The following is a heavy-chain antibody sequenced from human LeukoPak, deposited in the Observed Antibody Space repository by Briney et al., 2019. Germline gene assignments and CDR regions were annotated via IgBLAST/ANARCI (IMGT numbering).Heavy chain of an antibody. D-gene: IGHD3-22*01. J-gene: IGHJ4*02. CDR2: IRSSGLNT. V-gene: IGHV3-23*01. CDR3: VKGYPPDYSDGSGNFYYFDY. Sequence: GGSLRLSCAADSFSFTSYAMSWVRQAPGKGLECVATIRSSGLNTYYADSVKGRFTISRDNFKNTLFLLMDTLRADDTAVYFQVKGYPPDYSDGSGNFYYFDYWGQGSLVTVSS. CDR1: SFSFTSYA.